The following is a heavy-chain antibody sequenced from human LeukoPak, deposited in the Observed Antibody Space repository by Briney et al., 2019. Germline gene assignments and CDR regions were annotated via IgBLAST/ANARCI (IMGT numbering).Heavy chain of an antibody. V-gene: IGHV3-23*01. CDR3: AKTYMWSIDAFHI. CDR1: GFTFSNYA. J-gene: IGHJ3*02. CDR2: ITARADST. Sequence: GGSLRLSCAASGFTFSNYAMSWVRQAPGKGLEWVSAITARADSTYYADSVKGRVTISRDNSKNTLFLQLNSLRAEEAAVYYCAKTYMWSIDAFHIWGQGTMVTVSS. D-gene: IGHD2-8*02.